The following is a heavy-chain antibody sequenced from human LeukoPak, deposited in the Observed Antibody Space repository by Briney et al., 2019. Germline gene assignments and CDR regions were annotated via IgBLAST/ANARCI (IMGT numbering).Heavy chain of an antibody. J-gene: IGHJ4*02. D-gene: IGHD6-19*01. CDR2: ISWNSGSI. CDR1: GFTFDDYA. CDR3: AKAGMIAVAGSGFDY. V-gene: IGHV3-9*01. Sequence: PGRSLRLSCAASGFTFDDYAMHWVRQAPGKGLEWVSGISWNSGSIGYADSVKGRFTISRDNAKNSLYLQMNSLRAEDTALYYCAKAGMIAVAGSGFDYWGQGTLVTVSS.